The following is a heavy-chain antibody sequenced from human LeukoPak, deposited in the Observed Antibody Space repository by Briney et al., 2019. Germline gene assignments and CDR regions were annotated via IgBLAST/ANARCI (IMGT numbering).Heavy chain of an antibody. J-gene: IGHJ4*02. D-gene: IGHD3-3*01. CDR3: ARDYYDFWSGYSPFDY. Sequence: GGSLRLSCVVSGFPFRAYGMNWVRQAPGKGLEWVSSISSSSSYIYYADSVKGRFTISRDNAKNSLYLQMNSLRAEDTAVYYCARDYYDFWSGYSPFDYWGQGTLVTVSS. CDR1: GFPFRAYG. V-gene: IGHV3-21*01. CDR2: ISSSSSYI.